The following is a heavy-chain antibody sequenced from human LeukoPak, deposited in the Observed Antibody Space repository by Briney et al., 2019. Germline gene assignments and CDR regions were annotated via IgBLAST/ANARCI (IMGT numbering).Heavy chain of an antibody. CDR1: GYSIISGYY. Sequence: PSETLSFTCTVSGYSIISGYYWGWIRQRPGKGLEWIGSIYHSGSTYYNPSLKSRVTISVDTSKNQFSLKLSSVTAADTAVYYCARVEDSSGYYLRGYYFDYWGQGTLVTVSS. V-gene: IGHV4-38-2*02. J-gene: IGHJ4*02. D-gene: IGHD3-22*01. CDR3: ARVEDSSGYYLRGYYFDY. CDR2: IYHSGST.